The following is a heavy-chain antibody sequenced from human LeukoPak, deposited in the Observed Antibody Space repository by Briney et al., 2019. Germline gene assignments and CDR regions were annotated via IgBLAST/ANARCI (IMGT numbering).Heavy chain of an antibody. CDR2: IIPIFVTA. Sequence: SVKVSCKASGGTFISYAISWVRQAPGQGLEGMGGIIPIFVTANYAQKFHGRVTITADESTSTAYMELSSLRSEDTAVYYCARNELGLTYYYYYYMDVWGKGTTVTVSS. CDR3: ARNELGLTYYYYYYMDV. V-gene: IGHV1-69*01. D-gene: IGHD7-27*01. J-gene: IGHJ6*03. CDR1: GGTFISYA.